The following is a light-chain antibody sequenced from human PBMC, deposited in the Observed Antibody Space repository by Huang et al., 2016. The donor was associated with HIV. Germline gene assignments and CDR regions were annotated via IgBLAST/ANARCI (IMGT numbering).Light chain of an antibody. V-gene: IGKV3-20*01. CDR3: QQYGSSLA. J-gene: IGKJ1*01. CDR2: GAS. CDR1: QSVFNNNY. Sequence: PGESATLSCRASQSVFNNNYLAWYQQKPGQAPRLLIFGASSTATGISDRFRGSGSGPDFTLTISRLEPEDFAVYYCQQYGSSLAFGPGTKVEIK.